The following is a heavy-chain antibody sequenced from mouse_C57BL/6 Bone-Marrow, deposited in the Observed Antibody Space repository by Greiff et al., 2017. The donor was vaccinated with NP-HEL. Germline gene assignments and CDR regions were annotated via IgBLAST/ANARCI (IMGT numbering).Heavy chain of an antibody. CDR3: ARAYGSFYAMDY. CDR1: GYTFTDYN. Sequence: EVKLMESGPELVKPGASVKIPCKASGYTFTDYNMDWVKQSHGKSLEWIGDINPNNGGTIYNQKFKGKATLTVDKSSSTAYMELRSLTSEDTAVYYCARAYGSFYAMDYWGQGTSVTVSS. CDR2: INPNNGGT. J-gene: IGHJ4*01. V-gene: IGHV1-18*01. D-gene: IGHD2-2*01.